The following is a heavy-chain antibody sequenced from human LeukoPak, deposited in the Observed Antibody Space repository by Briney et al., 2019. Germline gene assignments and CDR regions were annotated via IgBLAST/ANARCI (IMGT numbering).Heavy chain of an antibody. J-gene: IGHJ4*02. D-gene: IGHD6-19*01. CDR1: GFTFSGNW. V-gene: IGHV3-7*01. CDR2: NGLDANDK. Sequence: GGTLTLTCAASGFTFSGNWLNGVGQPPARERVGVANNGLDANDKYHVASLEGRFTISVDNAKNSLYLQMNTLTVEDTAIYYCASSFSSGFYWGQGSLVTVSS. CDR3: ASSFSSGFY.